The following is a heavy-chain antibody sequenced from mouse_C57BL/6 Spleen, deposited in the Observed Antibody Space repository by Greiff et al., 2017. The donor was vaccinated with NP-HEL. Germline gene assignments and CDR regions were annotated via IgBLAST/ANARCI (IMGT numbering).Heavy chain of an antibody. CDR1: GFTFSSYA. D-gene: IGHD2-5*01. CDR3: TSYSNYFSYFDY. CDR2: ISSGGDYI. J-gene: IGHJ2*01. Sequence: DVKLVESGEGLVKPGGSLKLSCAASGFTFSSYAMSWVRQTPEKRLEWVAYISSGGDYIYYADTVKGRFTISRDNARNTLYLQISSLKSEDTAMYYCTSYSNYFSYFDYWGQGTTLTVSS. V-gene: IGHV5-9-1*02.